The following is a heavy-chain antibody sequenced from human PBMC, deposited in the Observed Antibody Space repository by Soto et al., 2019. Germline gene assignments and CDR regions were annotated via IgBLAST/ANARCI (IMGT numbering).Heavy chain of an antibody. CDR3: AHFSDLEWFDP. Sequence: SETLSLTCTISGGSISRYFWSWIRQSPGKGLEWIGYIFYTGSTTYNPSLKSRVTISIDTSKNQFSLKLSSLTAADTAVYYCAHFSDLEWFDPWGQGTLVTVSS. J-gene: IGHJ5*02. V-gene: IGHV4-59*01. CDR2: IFYTGST. CDR1: GGSISRYF. D-gene: IGHD2-21*01.